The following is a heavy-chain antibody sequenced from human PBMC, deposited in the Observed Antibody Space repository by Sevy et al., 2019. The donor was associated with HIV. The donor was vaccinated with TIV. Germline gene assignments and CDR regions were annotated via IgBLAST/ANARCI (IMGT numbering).Heavy chain of an antibody. CDR3: AKESGDFWSGPGGFDY. D-gene: IGHD3-3*01. J-gene: IGHJ4*02. CDR1: GFTFSSYA. CDR2: ISGSGGST. V-gene: IGHV3-23*01. Sequence: GESLKISCAASGFTFSSYAMSWVRQAPGKGLEWVSAISGSGGSTYYADSVKGRFTISRDNSKNTLYLQMNSLGAEDTAVYYCAKESGDFWSGPGGFDYWGQGTLVTVSS.